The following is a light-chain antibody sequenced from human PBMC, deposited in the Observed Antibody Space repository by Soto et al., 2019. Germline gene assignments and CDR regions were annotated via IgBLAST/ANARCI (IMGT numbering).Light chain of an antibody. CDR3: QQSLSTPLT. J-gene: IGKJ4*01. CDR2: AAS. CDR1: QSISSY. V-gene: IGKV1-39*01. Sequence: DIQMTQSPSSLSASVGDRVTITCRASQSISSYLNWFQQKPGKAPKLLIYAASSLQSGVPSRFSGSGSGTDFTLTISSLQPEDFETYYCQQSLSTPLTFGGGTKVDIK.